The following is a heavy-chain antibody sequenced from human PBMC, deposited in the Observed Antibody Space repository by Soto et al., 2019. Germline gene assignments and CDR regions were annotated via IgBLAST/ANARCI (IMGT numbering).Heavy chain of an antibody. CDR1: GYTFTASY. CDR3: ARDSGHYYRSDAFDI. V-gene: IGHV1-46*01. CDR2: IDPSGGST. Sequence: ASVKVSCKASGYTFTASYMHWVRQAPGQGLEWMGIIDPSGGSTSNSQKFQGRVTMTRDTSTSTVYMELNSLRSEDTAVFYCARDSGHYYRSDAFDIWGQGAMVTVSS. D-gene: IGHD1-26*01. J-gene: IGHJ3*02.